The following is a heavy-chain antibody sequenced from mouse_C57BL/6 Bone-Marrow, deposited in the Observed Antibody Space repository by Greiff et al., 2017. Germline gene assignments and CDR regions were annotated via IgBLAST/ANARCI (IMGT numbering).Heavy chain of an antibody. V-gene: IGHV1-15*01. CDR3: TRYGPYYAMDY. Sequence: VQLQQSGAELVRPGASVTLSCKASGYTFTDYEMHWVKQTPVHGLEWIGAIDPETGGTAYNQKFKGKAILTADKSSSTAYMELRSLTSEDSAVYYCTRYGPYYAMDYWGQGTSVTVSS. J-gene: IGHJ4*01. CDR2: IDPETGGT. D-gene: IGHD1-2*01. CDR1: GYTFTDYE.